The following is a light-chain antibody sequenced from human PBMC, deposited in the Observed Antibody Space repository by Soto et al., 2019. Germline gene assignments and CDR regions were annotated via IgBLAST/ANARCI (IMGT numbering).Light chain of an antibody. J-gene: IGKJ1*01. CDR2: LCS. Sequence: DIVMTQSPLSLPVTPGEPASISCRSSQSLLHSNGYNYLDWYLQKPGQSPQLLIYLCSNRASGVPDRFSGSGSGTDFTLKISRVEAEDVGVYYCMQALQTPTFGQGTKVDIK. CDR3: MQALQTPT. CDR1: QSLLHSNGYNY. V-gene: IGKV2-28*01.